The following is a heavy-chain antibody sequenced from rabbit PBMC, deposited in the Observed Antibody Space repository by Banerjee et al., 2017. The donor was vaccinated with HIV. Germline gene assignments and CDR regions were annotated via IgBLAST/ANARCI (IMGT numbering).Heavy chain of an antibody. V-gene: IGHV1S40*01. CDR2: IYAGDGNT. J-gene: IGHJ4*01. CDR3: ARDGFGTGPDYDL. Sequence: QSLEESGGDLVKPGASLTLTCTASGFSFSNGYVMCWVRQAPGKGLEWIACIYAGDGNTYYASWAKGRFTISKTSSTTVTLQMTSLIAADTATYFCARDGFGTGPDYDLWGPGTLVTVS. CDR1: GFSFSNGYV. D-gene: IGHD7-1*01.